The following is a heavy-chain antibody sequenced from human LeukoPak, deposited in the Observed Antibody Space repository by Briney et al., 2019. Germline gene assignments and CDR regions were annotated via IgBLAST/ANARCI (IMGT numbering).Heavy chain of an antibody. Sequence: PGGSLRLSCAASGFTFSNYAMSWVRQAPGKGLEWVSAISGSGGSTYYADSVKGRLTISRDNSKNTLYLQMNTLRAEDTAVYYCAKFRPITSVAGTIFHYWGQGTLVTVSS. CDR1: GFTFSNYA. J-gene: IGHJ4*02. D-gene: IGHD6-19*01. CDR2: ISGSGGST. CDR3: AKFRPITSVAGTIFHY. V-gene: IGHV3-23*01.